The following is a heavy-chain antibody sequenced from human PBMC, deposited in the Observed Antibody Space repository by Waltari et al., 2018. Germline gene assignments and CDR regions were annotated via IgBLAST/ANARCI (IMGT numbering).Heavy chain of an antibody. CDR3: ARRGYYYDSSGYYCDAFDI. D-gene: IGHD3-22*01. V-gene: IGHV4-59*08. Sequence: QVQLQESGPGLVKPSETLSLTCTVSGGSISSYYWSWIRQPPGKGLGWIGYIYYSGSTYYNPALKSRVTISVDTSKNQFSLKLSSVTAADTAVYYCARRGYYYDSSGYYCDAFDIWGQGTMVTVSS. CDR1: GGSISSYY. J-gene: IGHJ3*02. CDR2: IYYSGST.